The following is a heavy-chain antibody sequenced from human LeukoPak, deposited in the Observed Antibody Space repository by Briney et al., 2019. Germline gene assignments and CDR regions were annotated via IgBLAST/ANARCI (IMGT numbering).Heavy chain of an antibody. CDR3: AKDGDILTGYYIGGYLDY. Sequence: PGGSLRLSCTASGVTLSSYAMSWARQAPGKGLEWVSGISSSGSGGNTYYADSVKGRFTISRDSSKNTLFLHMNTLRVEDTAVYYCAKDGDILTGYYIGGYLDYWGQGTLVTVSS. V-gene: IGHV3-23*01. J-gene: IGHJ4*02. CDR2: ISSSGSGGNT. CDR1: GVTLSSYA. D-gene: IGHD3-9*01.